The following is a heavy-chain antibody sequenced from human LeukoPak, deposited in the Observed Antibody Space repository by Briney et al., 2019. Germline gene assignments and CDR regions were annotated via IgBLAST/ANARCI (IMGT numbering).Heavy chain of an antibody. Sequence: SETLSLTCAVYGGSFSGYYWSWIRQPPGKGLEWIGEINHSGSTNYNPSLKSRVTISVDTPKNQFSLKLSSVTAADTAVYYCARGRNYYYGSGSRWFDPWGQGTLVTVSS. J-gene: IGHJ5*02. CDR2: INHSGST. D-gene: IGHD3-10*01. CDR1: GGSFSGYY. V-gene: IGHV4-34*01. CDR3: ARGRNYYYGSGSRWFDP.